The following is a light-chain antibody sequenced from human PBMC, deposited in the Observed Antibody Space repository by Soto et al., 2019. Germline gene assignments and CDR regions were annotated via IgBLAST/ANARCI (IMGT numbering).Light chain of an antibody. V-gene: IGLV1-51*01. Sequence: QSVLTQPPSVSAAPGQKVTISCSGSSSNIGSYYVSWYQQLPGTAPKLLIYDNDKRPSGIPDRFSGSKSGTSATLDITGLQTGDEADYYCGTWDSSLSAVFGGGTQVTVL. CDR1: SSNIGSYY. CDR3: GTWDSSLSAV. J-gene: IGLJ2*01. CDR2: DND.